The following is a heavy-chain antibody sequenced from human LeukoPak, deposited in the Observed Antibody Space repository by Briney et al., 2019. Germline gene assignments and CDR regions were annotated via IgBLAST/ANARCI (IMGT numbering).Heavy chain of an antibody. CDR3: ATDLIAVAGTPNWFDP. D-gene: IGHD6-19*01. CDR1: GYTLTELS. V-gene: IGHV1-24*01. CDR2: FDPEDGET. Sequence: ASVKVSCKVSGYTLTELSMHWVRQAPGKGLEWMGGFDPEDGETIYAQKFQGRVTMTEDTSTDTAYMELSSLRSEDTAVYYCATDLIAVAGTPNWFDPWGQGTLVTVSS. J-gene: IGHJ5*02.